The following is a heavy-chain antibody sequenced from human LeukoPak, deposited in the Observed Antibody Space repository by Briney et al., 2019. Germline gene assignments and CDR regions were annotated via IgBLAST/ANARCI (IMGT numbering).Heavy chain of an antibody. Sequence: SETLSLTCTVSGGSISSYYWSWIRQPPGKGLEWIGYIYYSGSTNYNPSLKSRVTISVDTSKNQFSLKLSSVTAADTAVYYCARMPRGYSYGYVAYGMDVWGQGTTVTVSS. V-gene: IGHV4-59*01. CDR1: GGSISSYY. CDR3: ARMPRGYSYGYVAYGMDV. CDR2: IYYSGST. D-gene: IGHD5-18*01. J-gene: IGHJ6*02.